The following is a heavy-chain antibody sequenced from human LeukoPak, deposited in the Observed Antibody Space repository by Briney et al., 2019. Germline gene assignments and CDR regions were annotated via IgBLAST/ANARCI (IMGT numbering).Heavy chain of an antibody. V-gene: IGHV4-59*08. CDR2: IYYTGKN. CDR3: VRRDTGWNYFDY. D-gene: IGHD6-19*01. Sequence: SETLSLTCAVSGGSINSHYWGWIRQPPGKGLQWIGDIYYTGKNNYNPSLKSRVTISLDTSKDHLSLNLISVVAADTATYYCVRRDTGWNYFDYWGQGILVTVSS. J-gene: IGHJ4*02. CDR1: GGSINSHY.